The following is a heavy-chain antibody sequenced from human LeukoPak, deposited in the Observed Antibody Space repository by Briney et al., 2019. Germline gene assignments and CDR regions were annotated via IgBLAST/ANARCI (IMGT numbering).Heavy chain of an antibody. J-gene: IGHJ4*02. CDR1: GFTFSSYG. V-gene: IGHV3-33*01. CDR3: AREANDYGDYALQN. Sequence: GGSLRLSCAASGFTFSSYGMHWVRQAPGKGLEWVAVIWYDGSNKYYADSVKGRFTISRDNSKNTLYLQMNSLRAEDTAVYYCAREANDYGDYALQNWGQGTLVTVSS. D-gene: IGHD4-17*01. CDR2: IWYDGSNK.